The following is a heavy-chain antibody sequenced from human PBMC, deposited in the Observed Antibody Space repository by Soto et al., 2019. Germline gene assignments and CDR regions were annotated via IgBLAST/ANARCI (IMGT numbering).Heavy chain of an antibody. Sequence: PPETLSLTCTVSGGSINTTFYYWVWILQSPGKGLEWIGSIYYSGSTYYNPSLKSRLTISVDTSKNQFSLRLSSVTAADTAVYYCSRRTTFYYDSSGYLGPWGQGTMVTVSS. D-gene: IGHD3-22*01. J-gene: IGHJ3*01. CDR3: SRRTTFYYDSSGYLGP. CDR1: GGSINTTFYY. CDR2: IYYSGST. V-gene: IGHV4-39*01.